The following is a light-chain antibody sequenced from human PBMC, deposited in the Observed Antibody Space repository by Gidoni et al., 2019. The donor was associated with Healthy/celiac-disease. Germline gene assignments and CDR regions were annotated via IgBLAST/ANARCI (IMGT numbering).Light chain of an antibody. CDR3: QQYNNWPPYT. CDR1: QSVSSN. Sequence: VMTQSPATLSVSPGERATLSCRASQSVSSNLAWYQQKPGQAPRLLIYGASTRATGIPARFSGSGSGTEFTLTISSLQSEDFAVYYCQQYNNWPPYTFGQGTKLEIK. V-gene: IGKV3-15*01. J-gene: IGKJ2*01. CDR2: GAS.